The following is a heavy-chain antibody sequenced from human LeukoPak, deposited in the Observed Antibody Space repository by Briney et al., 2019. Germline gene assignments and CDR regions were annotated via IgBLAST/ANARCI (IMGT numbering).Heavy chain of an antibody. D-gene: IGHD1-26*01. Sequence: ASVKVSCKASGYTFTGYYMHWVRQAPGQGLEWMGWINTNTGNPTYAQGFTGRFVFSLDTSVSTAYLQISSLKAEDTAVYYCARLSPLYSGSYWYFDLWGRGTLVTVSS. V-gene: IGHV7-4-1*02. CDR1: GYTFTGYY. J-gene: IGHJ2*01. CDR2: INTNTGNP. CDR3: ARLSPLYSGSYWYFDL.